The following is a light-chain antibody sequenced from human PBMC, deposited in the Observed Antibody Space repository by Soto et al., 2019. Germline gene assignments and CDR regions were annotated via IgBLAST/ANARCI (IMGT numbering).Light chain of an antibody. Sequence: DIQMSQTPYTLSASVGDRVTITCRASRTISNYLNWYQQKPGKAPKLLIYKASSLESGVPSRFSGSGSGTEFTLTISSLQPEDFATYYCQQSYSTPLTFGGGTKADIK. V-gene: IGKV1-39*01. CDR1: RTISNY. J-gene: IGKJ4*01. CDR2: KAS. CDR3: QQSYSTPLT.